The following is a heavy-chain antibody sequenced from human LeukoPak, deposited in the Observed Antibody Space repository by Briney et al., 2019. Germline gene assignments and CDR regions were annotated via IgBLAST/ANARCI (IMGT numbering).Heavy chain of an antibody. CDR3: ATWLPTYYYGSGSYTNWFDP. Sequence: ASVKVSCKVSGSGYTFSELSIHWVRQTPGKGLEWMGGFDPEDGETIYAQKFQGRVTMTEETSTDTAYMELSSLRSEDTAVYYCATWLPTYYYGSGSYTNWFDPWGQGTLVTVSS. CDR2: FDPEDGET. D-gene: IGHD3-10*01. CDR1: GSGYTFSELS. V-gene: IGHV1-24*01. J-gene: IGHJ5*02.